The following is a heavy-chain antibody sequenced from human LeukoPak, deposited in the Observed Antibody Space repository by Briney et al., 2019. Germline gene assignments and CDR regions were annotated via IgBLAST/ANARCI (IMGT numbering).Heavy chain of an antibody. CDR2: IYSSGNT. J-gene: IGHJ6*04. Sequence: ETSETLSLTCTDSSGSFSGTSLYWGWIRQPPGMGLEWIGSIYSSGNTYYSPSLKSRLTMFVDTSKNQFSLKLSSVTAADTAVYYCARGLRGGTYYYYGMDVWGKGTTVTVSS. D-gene: IGHD3-10*01. CDR3: ARGLRGGTYYYYGMDV. V-gene: IGHV4-39*01. CDR1: SGSFSGTSLY.